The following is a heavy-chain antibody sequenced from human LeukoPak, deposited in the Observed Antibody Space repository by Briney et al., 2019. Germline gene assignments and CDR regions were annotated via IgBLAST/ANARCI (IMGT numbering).Heavy chain of an antibody. Sequence: SETLSLTCTVSGGSISSYYWRCLRQPPGKGLECIGYIYYSGSPNHNPPLKSRVTITVDTSKNQCSLTLSPVTAADTAVYYCARGPSEYYSYGKKADWDFDLWGRGTLVTVSS. CDR2: IYYSGSP. CDR3: ARGPSEYYSYGKKADWDFDL. J-gene: IGHJ2*01. D-gene: IGHD5-18*01. CDR1: GGSISSYY. V-gene: IGHV4-59*01.